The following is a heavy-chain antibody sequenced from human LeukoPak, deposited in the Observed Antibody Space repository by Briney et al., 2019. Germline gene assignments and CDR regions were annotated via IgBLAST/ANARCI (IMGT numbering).Heavy chain of an antibody. CDR3: ARDGIAAAGRDYFDY. Sequence: GGSLRLSCAASGFTFSSYAMHWVRQAPGKGLEWVAVISYDGSNKYYADSVKGRFTISRDSAKNSLYLQMNSLRAEDTAVYYCARDGIAAAGRDYFDYWGQGTLVTVSS. V-gene: IGHV3-30-3*01. D-gene: IGHD6-13*01. CDR2: ISYDGSNK. CDR1: GFTFSSYA. J-gene: IGHJ4*02.